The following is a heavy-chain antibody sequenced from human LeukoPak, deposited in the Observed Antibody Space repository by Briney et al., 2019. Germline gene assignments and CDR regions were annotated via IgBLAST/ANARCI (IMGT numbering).Heavy chain of an antibody. V-gene: IGHV3-74*01. CDR1: GFTFSSYW. D-gene: IGHD3-3*01. Sequence: PGGSLRLSCAASGFTFSSYWMHWVRQAPGKGLVWVSRINSDGSSTSYADSVKGRFTISRDNAKNTLYLQMNSLRAEDTAVYYCAKRFLEWLSPGGYFDYWGQGTLVTVSS. CDR3: AKRFLEWLSPGGYFDY. J-gene: IGHJ4*02. CDR2: INSDGSST.